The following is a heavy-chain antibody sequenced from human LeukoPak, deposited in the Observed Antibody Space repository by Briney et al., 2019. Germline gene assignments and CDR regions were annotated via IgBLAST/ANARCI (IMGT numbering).Heavy chain of an antibody. CDR1: GFTFSSYA. J-gene: IGHJ4*02. CDR3: ARVRVYYDSSGYYYEGAFDY. D-gene: IGHD3-22*01. CDR2: ISYDGSNK. V-gene: IGHV3-30-3*01. Sequence: GGSLRLSCAASGFTFSSYAMHWVRQAPGKGLEWVAVISYDGSNKYYADSVKGRFTISRDNSKNTLYLQMNSLRAEDTAVYYCARVRVYYDSSGYYYEGAFDYWGQGTLVTVSS.